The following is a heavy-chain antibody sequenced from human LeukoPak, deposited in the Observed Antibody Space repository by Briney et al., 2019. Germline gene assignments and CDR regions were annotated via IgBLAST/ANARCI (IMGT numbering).Heavy chain of an antibody. CDR3: AKDRSLARKWELLY. J-gene: IGHJ4*02. CDR1: GFTFSSSA. CDR2: ISGSGGST. Sequence: PGGSLRLSCAASGFTFSSSAMSWVRQAPGKGLEWVSAISGSGGSTYYADSVKGRFTISRDNSKNPLYLQMNSLRAEDTAVYYCAKDRSLARKWELLYWGQGPLVTVSS. V-gene: IGHV3-23*01. D-gene: IGHD1-26*01.